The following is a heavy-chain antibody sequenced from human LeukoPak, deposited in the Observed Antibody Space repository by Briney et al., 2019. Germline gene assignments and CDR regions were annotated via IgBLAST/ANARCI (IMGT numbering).Heavy chain of an antibody. D-gene: IGHD3-3*01. Sequence: GGSLRLSCAASGFTLSSYAMSWVRQAPGKGLEWVSAISGSGGSTYCADSVKGRFTISRDNSKNTLYLQMNSLRAEDTAVYYCAKARYDFWSGYLSFDYWGQGTLVTVSS. CDR2: ISGSGGST. V-gene: IGHV3-23*01. CDR1: GFTLSSYA. J-gene: IGHJ4*02. CDR3: AKARYDFWSGYLSFDY.